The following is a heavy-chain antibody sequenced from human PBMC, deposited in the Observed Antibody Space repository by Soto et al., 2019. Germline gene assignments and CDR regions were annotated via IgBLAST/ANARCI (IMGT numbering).Heavy chain of an antibody. D-gene: IGHD5-12*01. CDR1: GGTFSSYA. V-gene: IGHV1-69*01. CDR3: ARDLPRGYLGTRGFDH. CDR2: IIPIFGTA. Sequence: QVQLVQSGAEVKKPGSSVKVSCKASGGTFSSYAISWVRQAPGQGLEWMGGIIPIFGTANYAQKFQGRVTITADESTSTAYMEPGSLRSEDTAVYYCARDLPRGYLGTRGFDHWGQGTLVTVSS. J-gene: IGHJ5*02.